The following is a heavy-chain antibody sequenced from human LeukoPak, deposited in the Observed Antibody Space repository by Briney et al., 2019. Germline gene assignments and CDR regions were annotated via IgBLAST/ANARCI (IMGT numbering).Heavy chain of an antibody. J-gene: IGHJ5*02. CDR3: AKDRKTCSSTSCYTFPGCWFDP. V-gene: IGHV3-23*01. D-gene: IGHD2-2*02. CDR2: ISGSGGST. CDR1: GFTFSSYA. Sequence: PGGSLRLSCAASGFTFSSYAMSWVRQAPGKGLEWVSAISGSGGSTYYADSVKGRFTISRDNSKNTLYLQMNSLRAEDTAVYYCAKDRKTCSSTSCYTFPGCWFDPWGRGTLVTVSS.